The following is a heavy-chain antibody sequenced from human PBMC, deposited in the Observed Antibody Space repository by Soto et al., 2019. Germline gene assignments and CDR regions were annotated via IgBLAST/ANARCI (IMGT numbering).Heavy chain of an antibody. CDR2: IKSKTDGGTT. J-gene: IGHJ3*02. CDR1: GFTFSNAW. V-gene: IGHV3-15*01. CDR3: TTDQKLGGDRAFDI. D-gene: IGHD6-25*01. Sequence: GGSLRLSCAASGFTFSNAWMSWVRQAPGKGLEWVGRIKSKTDGGTTDYAAPVKGRFTISRDDSKNTLYLQMNSLKTEDTAVYYCTTDQKLGGDRAFDIWGQGTMVTVSS.